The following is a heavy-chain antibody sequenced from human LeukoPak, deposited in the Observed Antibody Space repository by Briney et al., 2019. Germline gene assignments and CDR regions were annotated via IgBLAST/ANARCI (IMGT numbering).Heavy chain of an antibody. CDR1: GGSISSYY. J-gene: IGHJ6*03. Sequence: SETLSLTCTVSGGSISSYYWSWIRQPPGKGLEWIGSIYYSGSTYYNPSLKSRVTISVDTSKNQFSLKLSSVTAADTAVYYCARGSPRAGDPMDVWGKGTTVTVSS. CDR2: IYYSGST. V-gene: IGHV4-59*12. D-gene: IGHD7-27*01. CDR3: ARGSPRAGDPMDV.